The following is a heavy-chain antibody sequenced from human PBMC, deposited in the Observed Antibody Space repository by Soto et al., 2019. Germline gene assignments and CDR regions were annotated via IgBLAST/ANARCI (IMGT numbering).Heavy chain of an antibody. Sequence: GGSLRLSCEASGFIFSSYGMHWVRQAPGKGLEWVAVIWYDGSNKNYADSVKGRFTTTRDNSKNTLYLQLNSLRPEAPAVNYCPSSISWGQGTLVTVSS. CDR3: PSSIS. J-gene: IGHJ5*02. V-gene: IGHV3-33*03. CDR2: IWYDGSNK. CDR1: GFIFSSYG.